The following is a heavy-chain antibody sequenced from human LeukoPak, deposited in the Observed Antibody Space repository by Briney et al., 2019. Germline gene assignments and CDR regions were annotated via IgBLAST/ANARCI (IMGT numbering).Heavy chain of an antibody. Sequence: ASVKVSCKASGYTFTGYYMHWVRQAPGQGLEWMGRINPNSGGTNHAQKFQGRVTMSRDTSISTAYMELTRLRSDDTAVYYCAAGGSCSSSDEFFQHWGQGTLVTVSS. CDR2: INPNSGGT. V-gene: IGHV1-2*06. CDR1: GYTFTGYY. J-gene: IGHJ1*01. CDR3: AAGGSCSSSDEFFQH. D-gene: IGHD6-6*01.